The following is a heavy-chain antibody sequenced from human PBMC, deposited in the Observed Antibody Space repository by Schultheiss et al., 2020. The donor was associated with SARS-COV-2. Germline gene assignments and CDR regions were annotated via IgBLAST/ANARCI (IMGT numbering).Heavy chain of an antibody. Sequence: SQTLSLTCTVSGGSISSYYWSWIRQPPGKGLEWIGSIYHSGSTYYNPSLKSRVTISVDTSKNQFSLKLSSVTAADTAVYYCATLNQKYCSSTSCYMNAFDIWGQGTMVTVSS. J-gene: IGHJ3*02. CDR3: ATLNQKYCSSTSCYMNAFDI. CDR1: GGSISSYY. V-gene: IGHV4-59*04. CDR2: IYHSGST. D-gene: IGHD2-2*02.